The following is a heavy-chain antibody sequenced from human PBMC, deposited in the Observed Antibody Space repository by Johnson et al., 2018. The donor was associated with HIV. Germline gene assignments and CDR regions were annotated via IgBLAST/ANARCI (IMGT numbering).Heavy chain of an antibody. CDR1: GFTFHNFG. J-gene: IGHJ3*02. D-gene: IGHD1-14*01. CDR3: AKDLGEREPEEWPSDI. V-gene: IGHV3-30*18. CDR2: ISHDGNNK. Sequence: HVQLVESGGGVVQPGRSLRLSCAASGFTFHNFGMHWVRQAPGKGLEWLAVISHDGNNKYYADSVKGRFTISRENSKNTLYLQMNRLRVEDTAVYYCAKDLGEREPEEWPSDIWGQGTMVTVSS.